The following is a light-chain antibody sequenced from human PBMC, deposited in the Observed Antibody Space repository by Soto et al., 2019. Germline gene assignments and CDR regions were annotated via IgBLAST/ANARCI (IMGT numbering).Light chain of an antibody. J-gene: IGKJ5*01. CDR3: QQYNSWPPIT. CDR2: DAS. CDR1: ESVSRN. V-gene: IGKV3-15*01. Sequence: EVFMTQSPATLPVAPWEIATLSWRASESVSRNLAWYQQKPGQAPRLLIYDASTRATGIPDRFSGGGSGTEFTLTISSLQSEDFVVYYCQQYNSWPPITFGQGTRLEI.